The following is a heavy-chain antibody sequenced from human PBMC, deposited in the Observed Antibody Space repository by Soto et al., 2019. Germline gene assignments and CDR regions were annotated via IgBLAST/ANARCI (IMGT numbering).Heavy chain of an antibody. D-gene: IGHD3-9*01. V-gene: IGHV3-23*01. J-gene: IGHJ4*02. Sequence: EVQLLESGGGLVHPGGSLRLSCAVSGFTFSSYAMNWVRQAPGKGLEWVSAISGSGSSTYYADSVKGRFTISRDNARNSQYLQMNSLRDEDTAVYYCVREDILGVRSFDYWGQGTLVTVSS. CDR3: VREDILGVRSFDY. CDR2: ISGSGSST. CDR1: GFTFSSYA.